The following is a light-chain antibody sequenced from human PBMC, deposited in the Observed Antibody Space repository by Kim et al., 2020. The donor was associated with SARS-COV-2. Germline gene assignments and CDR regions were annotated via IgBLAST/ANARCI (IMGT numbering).Light chain of an antibody. V-gene: IGLV2-8*01. CDR1: SSDVGGYNY. J-gene: IGLJ3*02. CDR3: SSYAGSNNFGV. Sequence: QSVTISCTGTSSDVGGYNYVSWYQQHPGKAPKLMIYEVSKRPSGVPDRFSGSKSGNTASLTVSGLQAEDEAVYYCSSYAGSNNFGVFGGGTQLTVL. CDR2: EVS.